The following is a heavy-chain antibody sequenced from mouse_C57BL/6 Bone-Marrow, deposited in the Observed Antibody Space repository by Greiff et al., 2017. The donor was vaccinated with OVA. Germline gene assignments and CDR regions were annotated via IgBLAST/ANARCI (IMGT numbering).Heavy chain of an antibody. CDR1: GYTFTDYE. D-gene: IGHD2-3*01. CDR3: TPIYDGYPYAMDY. CDR2: IDPETGGT. V-gene: IGHV1-15*01. J-gene: IGHJ4*01. Sequence: QVQLQQSGAELVRPGASVTLSCKASGYTFTDYEMHWVKQTPVHGLEWIGAIDPETGGTAYNQKFKGKAILTADKSSSTAYMELRSLTSEDSAVYYCTPIYDGYPYAMDYWGQGTSVTVS.